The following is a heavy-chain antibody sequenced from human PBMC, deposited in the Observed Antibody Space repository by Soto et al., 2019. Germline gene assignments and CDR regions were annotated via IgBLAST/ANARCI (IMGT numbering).Heavy chain of an antibody. CDR1: GFAFSRYT. J-gene: IGHJ4*02. CDR3: ARDPSGALPGFDY. D-gene: IGHD3-3*01. V-gene: IGHV3-21*01. Sequence: PGGSLRLSCAASGFAFSRYTMNWVRQAPGKGLEWVSAISGSSAYIYYADSIKGRFTISRDNAKNSLYLQMNSLRAEDTAVYYCARDPSGALPGFDYWGQGTLVTVSS. CDR2: ISGSSAYI.